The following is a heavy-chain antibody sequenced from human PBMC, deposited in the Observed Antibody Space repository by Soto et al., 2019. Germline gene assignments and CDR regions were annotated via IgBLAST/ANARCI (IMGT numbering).Heavy chain of an antibody. CDR3: GKFGGVSGGGDY. V-gene: IGHV3-48*01. J-gene: IGHJ4*02. D-gene: IGHD3-16*01. CDR1: GFTFSSYS. CDR2: ISSSGGTI. Sequence: EVQLVESGGGLVQPGGSLRLSCAASGFTFSSYSMNWVRQAPGKGLEWVSYISSSGGTIYYADSVKGRFTISRDNAKDSLYLQMNPLGAGDTALYSCGKFGGVSGGGDYWGPGTLVTVSS.